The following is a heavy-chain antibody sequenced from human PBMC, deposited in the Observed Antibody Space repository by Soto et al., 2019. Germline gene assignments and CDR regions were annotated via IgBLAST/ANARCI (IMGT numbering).Heavy chain of an antibody. CDR3: TRVRMGPRRDYKVV. CDR2: TNPHGRTT. V-gene: IGHV1-46*03. J-gene: IGHJ6*02. D-gene: IGHD4-17*01. Sequence: GASVKVSCKASRDMFTYSFFHLVRQAPGQGQEWMGITNPHGRTTNYEERFRGRVNMTWDTSTSKVYMEVTSLRSEDTAEYYCTRVRMGPRRDYKVVWGQGTTVTVSS. CDR1: RDMFTYSF.